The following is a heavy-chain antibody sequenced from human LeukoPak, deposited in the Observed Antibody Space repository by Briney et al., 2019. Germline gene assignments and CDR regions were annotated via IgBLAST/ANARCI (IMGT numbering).Heavy chain of an antibody. J-gene: IGHJ4*02. CDR2: ISSSSSTI. V-gene: IGHV3-48*01. D-gene: IGHD6-13*01. CDR1: GFTFSSYS. CDR3: AKAVHSSSSPSDY. Sequence: PGGSLRLSCAASGFTFSSYSMDWVRQAPGKGLEWVSYISSSSSTIYYADSVKGQFTISRDNSKNTLYLQMNSLRAEDTAVYYCAKAVHSSSSPSDYWGQGTLVTVSS.